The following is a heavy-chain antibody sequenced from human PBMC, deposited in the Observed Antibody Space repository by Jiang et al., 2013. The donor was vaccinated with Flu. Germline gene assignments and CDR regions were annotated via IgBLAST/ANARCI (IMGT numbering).Heavy chain of an antibody. D-gene: IGHD2-2*03. CDR1: GGSISSSSYY. V-gene: IGHV4-39*01. Sequence: LSLTCTVSGGSISSSSYYWGWIRQPPGKGLEWIGSIYYSGSTYYNPSLKSRVTISVDTSKNQFSLKLSSVTAADTAVYYCATWIGSYYDYWGQGTLVTVSS. CDR3: ATWIGSYYDY. J-gene: IGHJ4*02. CDR2: IYYSGST.